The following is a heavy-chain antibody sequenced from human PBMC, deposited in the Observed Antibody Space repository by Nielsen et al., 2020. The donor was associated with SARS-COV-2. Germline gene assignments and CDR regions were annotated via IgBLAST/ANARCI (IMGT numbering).Heavy chain of an antibody. CDR1: GGSVSEYY. CDR3: AVYSQYTSSLNWFDP. D-gene: IGHD6-13*01. Sequence: SETLSLTCSVSGGSVSEYYWSWLRQAPGKEPEWIGYIFYSGTTDYNPSLRNRVSISMDTSKNQLSLRLRSVTAADTAIYYCAVYSQYTSSLNWFDPWGHGVLVTVSS. J-gene: IGHJ5*02. CDR2: IFYSGTT. V-gene: IGHV4-59*08.